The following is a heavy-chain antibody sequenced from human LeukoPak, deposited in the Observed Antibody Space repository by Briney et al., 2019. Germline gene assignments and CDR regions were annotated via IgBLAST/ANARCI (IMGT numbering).Heavy chain of an antibody. D-gene: IGHD3-10*01. CDR2: ISTTSSTI. J-gene: IGHJ3*02. V-gene: IGHV3-48*01. Sequence: GGSLRLSCAASGFTFRSYAMSWLRQAPGKGLEWVSYISTTSSTIYYTDSVKGRFTISRDNDKNSLYLQMNSLRAEDTAVCYCAREGFGNDAFDIWGQGTMVTVSS. CDR1: GFTFRSYA. CDR3: AREGFGNDAFDI.